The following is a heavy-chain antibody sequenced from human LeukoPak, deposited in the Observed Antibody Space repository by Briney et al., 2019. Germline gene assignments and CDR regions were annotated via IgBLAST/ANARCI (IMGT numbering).Heavy chain of an antibody. Sequence: QPGGSLRLSCAASGFTFSSYAMSWVRQAPGKGLEWVSAISGSGGSTYYADSVKGRFTISRDNSKNTMYLQMNSLRAEDTDVYYCAKDVGGGSGSYMFDYWGQETLVTVSS. CDR1: GFTFSSYA. D-gene: IGHD3-10*01. V-gene: IGHV3-23*01. CDR2: ISGSGGST. J-gene: IGHJ4*02. CDR3: AKDVGGGSGSYMFDY.